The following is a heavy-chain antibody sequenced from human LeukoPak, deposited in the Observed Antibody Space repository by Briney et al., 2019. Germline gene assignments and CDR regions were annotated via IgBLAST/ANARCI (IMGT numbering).Heavy chain of an antibody. CDR1: GGSISSYY. J-gene: IGHJ6*02. D-gene: IGHD3-10*01. Sequence: SETLSLTCTVSGGSISSYYWTWIRQTPGTGLEWIGCISYDGTTTYHPSLNSRVTISVDASKNQFSLNLSSATAADTAVYYCARTSRHYYASGSKSTPWPADMDVWGQGTTVTVSS. CDR3: ARTSRHYYASGSKSTPWPADMDV. V-gene: IGHV4-59*01. CDR2: ISYDGTT.